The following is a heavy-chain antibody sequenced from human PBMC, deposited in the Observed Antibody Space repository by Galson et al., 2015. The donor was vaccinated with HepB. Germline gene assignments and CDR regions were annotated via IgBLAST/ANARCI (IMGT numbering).Heavy chain of an antibody. D-gene: IGHD5-18*01. CDR3: ARGWSAMVF. CDR1: GGSFSGYY. J-gene: IGHJ4*02. Sequence: LSLTCAVYGGSFSGYYWSWVRQPPGKGLEWIGEINHSGSTNYNPSLKSRITISVDTSKNQFSLKLSSVTAADTAVYYCARGWSAMVFWGQGTLVTVSS. CDR2: INHSGST. V-gene: IGHV4-34*01.